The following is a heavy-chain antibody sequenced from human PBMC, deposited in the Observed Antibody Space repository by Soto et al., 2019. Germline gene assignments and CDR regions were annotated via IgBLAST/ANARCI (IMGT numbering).Heavy chain of an antibody. CDR2: ITGSGNTV. J-gene: IGHJ6*02. V-gene: IGHV3-21*04. CDR1: GFTFSSYA. CDR3: ARVSWREKYGMDV. Sequence: GSLRLSCAASGFTFSSYAMSWVRQAPGKGLEWVSTITGSGNTVYYADSLKGRFTISRDNAKNSLYLQMNRLRAEDTAVYYCARVSWREKYGMDVWGQGTTVTVSS.